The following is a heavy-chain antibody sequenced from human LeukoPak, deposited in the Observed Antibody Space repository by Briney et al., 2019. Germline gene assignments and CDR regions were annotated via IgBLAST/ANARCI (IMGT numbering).Heavy chain of an antibody. J-gene: IGHJ4*02. V-gene: IGHV3-21*01. Sequence: GGSLILSCAASGLTFSSYSMNWVRQAPGEGLEWVSSIGSSSSFIYYADSVKGRFTISRDNAKNSLYLQMNSLRAEDTAVYYCAKMGVIGPSDYWGQGTLVTVSS. D-gene: IGHD3-10*01. CDR2: IGSSSSFI. CDR1: GLTFSSYS. CDR3: AKMGVIGPSDY.